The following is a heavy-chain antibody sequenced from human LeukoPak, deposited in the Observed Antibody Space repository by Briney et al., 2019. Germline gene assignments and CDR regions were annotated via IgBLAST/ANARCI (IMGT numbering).Heavy chain of an antibody. D-gene: IGHD2-21*02. Sequence: PGGSLRLSCAASGFTFDDYAMHWVRQAPGKGLEWVSGISWNSGSIGYADSVKGRFAISRDNAKNSLYLQMNSLRAEDTALYYCAKDIGGDPPEGAFDIWGQGTMVTVSS. CDR2: ISWNSGSI. CDR1: GFTFDDYA. V-gene: IGHV3-9*01. J-gene: IGHJ3*02. CDR3: AKDIGGDPPEGAFDI.